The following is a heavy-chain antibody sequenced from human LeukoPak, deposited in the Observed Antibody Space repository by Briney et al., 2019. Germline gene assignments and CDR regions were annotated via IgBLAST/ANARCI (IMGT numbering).Heavy chain of an antibody. V-gene: IGHV4-61*02. CDR3: ARVGIVVVPADKYYMDV. D-gene: IGHD2-2*03. J-gene: IGHJ6*03. CDR1: GGSISSGSYY. Sequence: SETLSLTCTVSGGSISSGSYYWSWIRQPAGKGLEWIGRIYTSGSTNYNPSLKSRVTISVDTSKNQFSLKLSSVTAADTAVYYCARVGIVVVPADKYYMDVWGKGTTVTVSS. CDR2: IYTSGST.